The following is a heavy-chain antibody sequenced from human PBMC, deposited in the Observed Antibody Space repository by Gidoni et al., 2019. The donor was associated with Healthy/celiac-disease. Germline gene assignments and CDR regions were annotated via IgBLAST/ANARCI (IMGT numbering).Heavy chain of an antibody. J-gene: IGHJ4*02. D-gene: IGHD3-3*01. Sequence: QVQLLQSGAEVKKPASTTKGPSKASGGTFSSYAISWVRQAPGQGLEWMGGIIPIFGTANYAQKFQGRVTITADKSTSTAYMELSSLRSEDTAVYYCARGVHYDPPDYWGQGTLVTVSS. CDR3: ARGVHYDPPDY. CDR1: GGTFSSYA. V-gene: IGHV1-69*06. CDR2: IIPIFGTA.